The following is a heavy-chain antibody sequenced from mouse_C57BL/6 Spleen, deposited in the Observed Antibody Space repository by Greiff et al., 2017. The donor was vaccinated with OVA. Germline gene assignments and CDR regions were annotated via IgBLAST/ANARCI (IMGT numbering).Heavy chain of an antibody. CDR1: GYTFTSYW. Sequence: QVQLQQPGAELVRPGTSVKLSCKASGYTFTSYWLHWVKQRPGQGLEWIGVIDPSDSYTNYNQKFKGKATLTVDTSSSTAYMQLSSLTSEDSAVYYCARSGYSNYPHYFDYWGQGTTLTVSS. V-gene: IGHV1-59*01. D-gene: IGHD2-5*01. CDR2: IDPSDSYT. J-gene: IGHJ2*01. CDR3: ARSGYSNYPHYFDY.